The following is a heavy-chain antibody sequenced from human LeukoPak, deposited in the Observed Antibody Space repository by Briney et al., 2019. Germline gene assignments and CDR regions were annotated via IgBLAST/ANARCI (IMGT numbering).Heavy chain of an antibody. CDR2: IKSKTDGGTT. J-gene: IGHJ4*02. CDR1: GFTFSNAW. CDR3: TTADYCSSTSCYTQEDY. V-gene: IGHV3-15*01. D-gene: IGHD2-2*02. Sequence: GGSLGLSCAASGFTFSNAWMSWVRQAPGKGLEWVGRIKSKTDGGTTDYAAPVKGRFTISRDDSKNTLYLQMNSLKTEDTAVYYCTTADYCSSTSCYTQEDYWGQGTLVTVSS.